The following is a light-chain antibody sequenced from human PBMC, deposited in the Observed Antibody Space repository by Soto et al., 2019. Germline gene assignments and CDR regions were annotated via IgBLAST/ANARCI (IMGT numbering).Light chain of an antibody. J-gene: IGKJ5*01. CDR1: QTVRNNY. CDR2: DAS. Sequence: EIVMAQSPGTLSLSPGERATLSCRASQTVRNNYLAWYQQKPGQAPRLLIYDASSRATGIPDRFSGGGSGTDFTLTISRLEPEDFAVYYCQQYAGSPRTFGQGTRLEIK. CDR3: QQYAGSPRT. V-gene: IGKV3-20*01.